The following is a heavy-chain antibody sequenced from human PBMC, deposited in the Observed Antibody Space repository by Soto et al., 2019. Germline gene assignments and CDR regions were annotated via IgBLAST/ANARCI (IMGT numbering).Heavy chain of an antibody. CDR3: ARSIGYYYGMDV. Sequence: SVKVSCKASGGTFSSYAISWVRQAPGQGLEWMGGIIPIFGTANYAQKFQGRVTITADKSTSTAYMELSSLRSEDTAVYYCARSIGYYYGMDVWGQGTTVTVSS. D-gene: IGHD3-10*01. J-gene: IGHJ6*02. V-gene: IGHV1-69*06. CDR1: GGTFSSYA. CDR2: IIPIFGTA.